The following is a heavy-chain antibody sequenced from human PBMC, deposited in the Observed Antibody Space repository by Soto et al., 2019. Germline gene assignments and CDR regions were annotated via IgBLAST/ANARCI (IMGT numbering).Heavy chain of an antibody. CDR3: ARDSGNLGNWAYFLDY. J-gene: IGHJ4*02. CDR1: GYTFTDFG. CDR2: ISAYNGNT. V-gene: IGHV1-18*01. Sequence: QGQLVQSGAEVKKPGASVKVSCKASGYTFTDFGISWVRQAPGQGLEWMGWISAYNGNTNYAQKVQGRVTMTTDTSTSTAYMELRSLTSADTAIYYCARDSGNLGNWAYFLDYWGQGTLVTVSS. D-gene: IGHD7-27*01.